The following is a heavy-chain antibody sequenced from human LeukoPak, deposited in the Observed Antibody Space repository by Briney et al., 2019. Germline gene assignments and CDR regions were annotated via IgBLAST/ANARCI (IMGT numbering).Heavy chain of an antibody. D-gene: IGHD6-19*01. CDR2: IWYDGSNK. CDR3: ARTLTGMAVAGPKGFDY. CDR1: GFSFSSYG. Sequence: AGGSLRLSCAASGFSFSSYGMHWVRQAPGKGLEWVAIIWYDGSNKYYADSVKGRFTISRDNAKNSLYLQMNSLRDEDTAVYYCARTLTGMAVAGPKGFDYWGQGSLVTASS. V-gene: IGHV3-33*01. J-gene: IGHJ4*02.